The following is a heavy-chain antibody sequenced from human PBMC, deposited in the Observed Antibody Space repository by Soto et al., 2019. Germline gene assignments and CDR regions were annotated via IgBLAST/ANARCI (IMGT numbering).Heavy chain of an antibody. V-gene: IGHV3-23*01. CDR2: ISGNGATK. Sequence: EVELLQSGGDLVQPGGSLRLSCEVSGFSFGGYAMTWVRQAPGKGLEWVSTISGNGATKYYADSVRGRFTISRDNSKDTLYLQLGSLRAEDTAVYFCAKASKGYTGYDLDFWGQGTPVTVSP. D-gene: IGHD5-12*01. CDR1: GFSFGGYA. J-gene: IGHJ4*02. CDR3: AKASKGYTGYDLDF.